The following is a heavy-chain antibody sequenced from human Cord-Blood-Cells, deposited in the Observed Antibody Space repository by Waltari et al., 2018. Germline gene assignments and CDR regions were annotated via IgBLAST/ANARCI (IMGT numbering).Heavy chain of an antibody. Sequence: QVQLVESGGGVVQPGGSLRLSCAAPGFTFSSYGLHWVRQAPGKGLEWVAFIRYDGSNKYYADSVKGRFTISRDNSKNTLYLQMNSLRAEDTAVYYCASLEYSSSSTFDYWGQGTLVTVSS. CDR3: ASLEYSSSSTFDY. J-gene: IGHJ4*02. CDR1: GFTFSSYG. CDR2: IRYDGSNK. V-gene: IGHV3-30*02. D-gene: IGHD6-6*01.